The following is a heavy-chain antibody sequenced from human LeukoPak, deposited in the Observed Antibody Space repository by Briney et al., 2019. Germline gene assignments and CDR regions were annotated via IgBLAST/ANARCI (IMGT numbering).Heavy chain of an antibody. CDR3: AREGRCSSTSCYATYYYMDV. J-gene: IGHJ6*03. D-gene: IGHD2-2*01. Sequence: PGGSLRLSCVASGFTFSDYYMNWIRQAPGKGLEWISYITSSDSTIYYADSVKGRFTISRDNAKNSLYLQMNSLTAEDTAVYYCAREGRCSSTSCYATYYYMDVWGQGTTVTVSS. CDR1: GFTFSDYY. V-gene: IGHV3-11*04. CDR2: ITSSDSTI.